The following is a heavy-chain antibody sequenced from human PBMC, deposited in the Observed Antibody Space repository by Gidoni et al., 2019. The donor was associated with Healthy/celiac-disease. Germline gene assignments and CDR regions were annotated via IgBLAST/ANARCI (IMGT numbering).Heavy chain of an antibody. CDR2: ISSSGSTI. D-gene: IGHD1-20*01. Sequence: EVQLVESGGGLVQPGGSLRLSCAASGSTFSSYEMTWVRQAPGKGLEWVSYISSSGSTIYYADSVKGRFTIARDNAKNSLYLQMNSLRAEDTAVYYCARVGKGYNWNGLDYWGQGTLVTVSS. CDR3: ARVGKGYNWNGLDY. V-gene: IGHV3-48*03. CDR1: GSTFSSYE. J-gene: IGHJ4*02.